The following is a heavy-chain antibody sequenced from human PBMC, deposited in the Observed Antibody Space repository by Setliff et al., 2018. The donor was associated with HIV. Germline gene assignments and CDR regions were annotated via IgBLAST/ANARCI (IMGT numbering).Heavy chain of an antibody. V-gene: IGHV4-34*01. CDR1: GGSVSGHY. CDR3: ARGRKKTLAVSGTRYFDF. J-gene: IGHJ4*02. D-gene: IGHD6-19*01. CDR2: ITPTGDT. Sequence: SETLSLTCAVYGGSVSGHYWGWFRQPPGKGLEWIGEITPTGDTNYIPSLKSRVAMSLDTSKNQFSLKLTSVTAADMGVYYCARGRKKTLAVSGTRYFDFWGQGTLVTVSS.